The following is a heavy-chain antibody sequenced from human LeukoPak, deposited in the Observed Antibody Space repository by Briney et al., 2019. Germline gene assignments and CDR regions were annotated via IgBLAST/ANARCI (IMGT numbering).Heavy chain of an antibody. CDR1: GGSISSGDYY. CDR3: ARTKYSSGWYVVRSGDPFDY. D-gene: IGHD6-19*01. J-gene: IGHJ4*02. V-gene: IGHV4-30-4*08. CDR2: IYYSGST. Sequence: SQTLSLTXTVSGGSISSGDYYWSWIRQPPGKGLEWIGYIYYSGSTYYHPSLKSRVAISVDTSKNQFSLRLSSVTAADTAVYYCARTKYSSGWYVVRSGDPFDYWGQGTLVTVSS.